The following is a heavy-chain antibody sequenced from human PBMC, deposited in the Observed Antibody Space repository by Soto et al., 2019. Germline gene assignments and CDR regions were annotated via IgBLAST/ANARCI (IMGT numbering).Heavy chain of an antibody. V-gene: IGHV3-53*02. CDR3: ATYTSLDY. CDR1: GFTVSNNY. CDR2: IYIGGST. Sequence: EVQLVETGGGLIQPGGSLRLSCAASGFTVSNNYMSWVRQAPGKGLEWVSLIYIGGSTFYADSVKGRFTISRDNSKNTLFLQMNSLRAEDTAVYFCATYTSLDYWGQGTLVTVSS. D-gene: IGHD2-2*02. J-gene: IGHJ4*02.